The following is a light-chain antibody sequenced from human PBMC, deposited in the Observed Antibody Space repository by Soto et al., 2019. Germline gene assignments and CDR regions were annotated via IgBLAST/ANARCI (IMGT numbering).Light chain of an antibody. CDR2: GAS. CDR3: HQYGNSPT. J-gene: IGKJ1*01. Sequence: EIVMTQSPATLSVSPGERATLSCRASQSVSSNLAWYQQKPGQAPRLLIYGASTRATGIPDRFSGSGSGTDFTLTISRLDPEDFAVYYCHQYGNSPTFGQGTKVDI. V-gene: IGKV3-15*01. CDR1: QSVSSN.